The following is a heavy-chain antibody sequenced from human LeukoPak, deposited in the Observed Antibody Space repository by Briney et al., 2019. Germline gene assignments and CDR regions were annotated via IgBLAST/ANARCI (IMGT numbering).Heavy chain of an antibody. D-gene: IGHD6-6*01. V-gene: IGHV3-30-3*01. CDR2: ISYDGSNK. CDR1: GFTFSSYA. CDR3: ARSSSPDQIYFDY. Sequence: GGSLRLSCAASGFTFSSYAMHWVRQAPGKGLEWVAVISYDGSNKYYVDSVKGRFTISRDNSKNTLYLQMNSLRAEDTAVYYCARSSSPDQIYFDYWGQGTLVTVSS. J-gene: IGHJ4*02.